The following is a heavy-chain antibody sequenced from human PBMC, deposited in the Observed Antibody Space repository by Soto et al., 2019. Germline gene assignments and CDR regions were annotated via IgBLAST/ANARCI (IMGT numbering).Heavy chain of an antibody. D-gene: IGHD6-13*01. CDR3: ARAPKKSSSWYEDRT. Sequence: QVQLQESGPGLVKPSETLSLTCTVSGGSVSSGSYYWSWIRQPPGKGLEWIGYIYYSGSTNYNPSLKSRVTISVDTSKNQFTLKLSSVTAADTAVYYCARAPKKSSSWYEDRTWGQGTLVTVSS. CDR2: IYYSGST. V-gene: IGHV4-61*01. CDR1: GGSVSSGSYY. J-gene: IGHJ5*02.